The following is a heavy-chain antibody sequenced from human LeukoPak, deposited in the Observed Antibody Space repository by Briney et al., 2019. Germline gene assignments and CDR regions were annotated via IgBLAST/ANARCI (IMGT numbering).Heavy chain of an antibody. D-gene: IGHD4/OR15-4a*01. V-gene: IGHV3-23*01. Sequence: PGGSLRLSCAASGFTFSSYAMSWVRQAPGEGLEWVSAISASGASTYYADSVKGRFTISRDNSKNTLYLQMSSLRAEDTAVYFCAKNRGANYYNYYMDVWGKGTTVTVS. J-gene: IGHJ6*03. CDR2: ISASGAST. CDR1: GFTFSSYA. CDR3: AKNRGANYYNYYMDV.